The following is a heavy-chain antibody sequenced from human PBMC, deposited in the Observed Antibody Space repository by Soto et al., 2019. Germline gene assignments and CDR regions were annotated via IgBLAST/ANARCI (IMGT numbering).Heavy chain of an antibody. Sequence: GESLKISCKGSGYSFTSYWIGWVRQMPGKGLEWMGIIYPGDSDTRYSPSFQGQVTISADKSMGTAYLQWSSLKASDTATYYCARFFGALYGDSSSWNVFDYWGRVTLVAVAS. D-gene: IGHD6-13*01. V-gene: IGHV5-51*01. CDR2: IYPGDSDT. CDR3: ARFFGALYGDSSSWNVFDY. CDR1: GYSFTSYW. J-gene: IGHJ4*02.